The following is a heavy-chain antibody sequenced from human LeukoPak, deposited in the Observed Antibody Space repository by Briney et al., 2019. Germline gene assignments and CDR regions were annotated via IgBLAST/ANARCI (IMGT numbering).Heavy chain of an antibody. J-gene: IGHJ4*02. D-gene: IGHD3-10*01. CDR2: ISSSSSYI. Sequence: GGSLRLSCAASGFTFSSYSMNWVRQAPGKGLEWVSSISSSSSYIYYADSVKGRFTISRDNAKNSLYLQMNSLRAEDTAVYYCARSPRGSKPFDYWGQGTLVTVSS. V-gene: IGHV3-21*01. CDR3: ARSPRGSKPFDY. CDR1: GFTFSSYS.